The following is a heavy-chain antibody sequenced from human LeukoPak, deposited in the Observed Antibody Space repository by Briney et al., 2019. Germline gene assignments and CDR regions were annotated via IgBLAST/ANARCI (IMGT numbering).Heavy chain of an antibody. J-gene: IGHJ4*02. CDR1: GGSFSGYY. Sequence: KPSETLSLTCAVYGGSFSGYYWSWIRQPPGKGLERIGEINHSGSTNYNPSLKSRVTISVDTSKNQFSLKLSSVTAADTAVYYCARGPGYSGYDYGYWGQGTLVTVSS. CDR3: ARGPGYSGYDYGY. CDR2: INHSGST. D-gene: IGHD5-12*01. V-gene: IGHV4-34*01.